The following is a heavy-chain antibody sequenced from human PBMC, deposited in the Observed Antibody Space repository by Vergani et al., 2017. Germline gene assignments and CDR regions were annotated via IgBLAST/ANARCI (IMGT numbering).Heavy chain of an antibody. CDR3: AQCANSVPRLPVY. J-gene: IGHJ4*02. CDR2: ISDGGETK. D-gene: IGHD5/OR15-5a*01. V-gene: IGHV3-11*01. Sequence: QVQLVASGGGLVRPGGPLILSCAASGFIFSDYYMTWIRQTPGKGLEWLAHISDGGETKMYAESLKGRFTVSRDNTKSTLFLQMNGLTSEDTAIYYCAQCANSVPRLPVYWGQGALVAVSS. CDR1: GFIFSDYY.